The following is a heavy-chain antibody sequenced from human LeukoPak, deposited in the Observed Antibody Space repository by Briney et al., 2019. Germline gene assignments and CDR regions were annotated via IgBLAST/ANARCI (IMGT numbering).Heavy chain of an antibody. CDR1: GYTFTSYG. Sequence: ASVKVSCKASGYTFTSYGISWVRQAPGQGLEWMGWISAYNGNTNYAQKLRGRVTMTTDTSTSTAYMELRSLRSDDTAVYYCAYSTYYYDSSGYYSLDYWGQGTLVTVSS. V-gene: IGHV1-18*01. J-gene: IGHJ4*02. D-gene: IGHD3-22*01. CDR2: ISAYNGNT. CDR3: AYSTYYYDSSGYYSLDY.